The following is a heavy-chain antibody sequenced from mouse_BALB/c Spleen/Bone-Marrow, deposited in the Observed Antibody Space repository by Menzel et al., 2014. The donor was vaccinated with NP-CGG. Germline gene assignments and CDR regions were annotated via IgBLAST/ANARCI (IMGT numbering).Heavy chain of an antibody. Sequence: EVQLVESGPSLVKPSQTLSLTCSVTGDSITSGYWNWIRKFPGNKLEYMGYISYSGSTYYNPSLKSRISITRDTSKNQYYLQLNSVTTEDTATYYCVRYEGPSRAMDYWGQGTSVTVSS. CDR3: VRYEGPSRAMDY. CDR2: ISYSGST. V-gene: IGHV3-8*02. CDR1: GDSITSGY. J-gene: IGHJ4*01.